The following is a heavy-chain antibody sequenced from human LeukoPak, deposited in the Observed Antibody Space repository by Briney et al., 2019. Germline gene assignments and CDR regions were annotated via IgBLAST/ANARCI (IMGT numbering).Heavy chain of an antibody. D-gene: IGHD3-9*01. CDR2: IIPIFGTA. J-gene: IGHJ6*02. Sequence: SVKVSCKASGGTFSSYAISWVRQAPGQGLEWMGGIIPIFGTANYAQKFQGRVTITADESTSTAYMELSSLRSEDTAVYYCARALYDILTGYYYYYYYGMDVWGQGTTVTVSS. V-gene: IGHV1-69*13. CDR3: ARALYDILTGYYYYYYYGMDV. CDR1: GGTFSSYA.